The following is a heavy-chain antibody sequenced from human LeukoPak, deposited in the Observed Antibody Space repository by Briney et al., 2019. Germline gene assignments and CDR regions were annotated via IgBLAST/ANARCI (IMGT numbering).Heavy chain of an antibody. V-gene: IGHV3-23*01. CDR2: ISGSGGST. CDR1: GFTFSSYA. J-gene: IGHJ6*02. CDR3: AKGNDFGGYYGMDV. Sequence: PGGSLRLSCAASGFTFSSYAMSWVRQAPGKGLEWVSAISGSGGSTYYADSVKGRFTISRDNSKNTLYLQMNSLRAEDTAVYYCAKGNDFGGYYGMDVWGQGTTVTVSS. D-gene: IGHD3-10*01.